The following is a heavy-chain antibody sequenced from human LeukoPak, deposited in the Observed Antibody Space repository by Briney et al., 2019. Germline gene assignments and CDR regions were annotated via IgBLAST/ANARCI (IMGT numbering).Heavy chain of an antibody. D-gene: IGHD2-21*02. CDR2: VSSSGGAV. Sequence: GSLSLSCAASGFTFSSYGMHWVRQAPGKGLEWVSYVSSSGGAVTYADSVKGRFTVSRDNAKSSMYLQMNSLRAEDTAVYYCARDSSESGDQHDYWGQGTLVTVSS. J-gene: IGHJ4*02. CDR3: ARDSSESGDQHDY. CDR1: GFTFSSYG. V-gene: IGHV3-48*04.